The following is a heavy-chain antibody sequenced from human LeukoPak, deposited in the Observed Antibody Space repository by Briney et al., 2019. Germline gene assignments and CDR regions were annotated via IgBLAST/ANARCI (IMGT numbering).Heavy chain of an antibody. D-gene: IGHD3-22*01. J-gene: IGHJ4*02. V-gene: IGHV1-2*06. CDR2: INPNSGGT. CDR3: ARVGYYESSGYYEY. CDR1: GYTLTDYY. Sequence: ASVKVSCRTSGYTLTDYYMHWVRQAPGQGLEWMGRINPNSGGTNYAQKFQGRVTMTRDTSISTVYMELSRLRSDDTAVYYCARVGYYESSGYYEYWGQGTLVTVSS.